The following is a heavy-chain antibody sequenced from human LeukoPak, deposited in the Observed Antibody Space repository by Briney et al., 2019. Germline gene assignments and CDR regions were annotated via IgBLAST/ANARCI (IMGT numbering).Heavy chain of an antibody. D-gene: IGHD5-12*01. CDR1: GGSISSYY. J-gene: IGHJ4*01. CDR3: ARTGVVATSYFFDY. CDR2: IYYSGSA. V-gene: IGHV4-59*01. Sequence: PSETLSLTRTVSGGSISSYYWSWIRQPPGKGLEWIGFIYYSGSANYNPSLRSRVTISVDTSKNQFSLKLTSVTAADTAVYYCARTGVVATSYFFDYWGHGTLVTVSS.